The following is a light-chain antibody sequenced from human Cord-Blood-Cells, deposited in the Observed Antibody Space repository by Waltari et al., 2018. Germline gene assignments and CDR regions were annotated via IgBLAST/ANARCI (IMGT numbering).Light chain of an antibody. CDR1: NIGSKS. Sequence: SYVLTQPPSVSVAPGKTARITCGGNNIGSKSVHWYQQKLGQAPVLVVYDDSDRPSGSPERCAGSNSGNTATLTISRVEAGDEADYYCQVWDSSSDHYVFGTGTKVTVL. CDR2: DDS. V-gene: IGLV3-21*03. CDR3: QVWDSSSDHYV. J-gene: IGLJ1*01.